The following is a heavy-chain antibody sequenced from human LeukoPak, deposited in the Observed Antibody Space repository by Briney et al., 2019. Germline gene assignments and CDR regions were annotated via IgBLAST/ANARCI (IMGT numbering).Heavy chain of an antibody. CDR2: THYSGSA. CDR1: GDSINNYY. CDR3: ASSGSPSPPRYFDL. D-gene: IGHD1-26*01. V-gene: IGHV4-59*08. J-gene: IGHJ2*01. Sequence: TPSETLSLTCSVSGDSINNYYWSWIRRPPGKQLEWIGFTHYSGSAKSNPSLKSRVTTSVDTSKNQFSLKLSSVTAADTAVYYCASSGSPSPPRYFDLWGRGTLVTVSS.